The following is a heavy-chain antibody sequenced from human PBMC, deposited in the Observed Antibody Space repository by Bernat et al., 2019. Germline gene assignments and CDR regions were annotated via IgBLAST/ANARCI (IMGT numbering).Heavy chain of an antibody. J-gene: IGHJ5*02. CDR3: AREKENSGWYWGNWFDP. Sequence: QVQLVQSGAEVKKPGSSVKVSCKASGVPFSSYAISWVRQAPGQGLEWMGGIIPIFGTANYAQKFQGRVTITADESTSTAYMELSSLRSEDTAVYYCAREKENSGWYWGNWFDPWGQGTLVTVSS. CDR2: IIPIFGTA. D-gene: IGHD6-19*01. CDR1: GVPFSSYA. V-gene: IGHV1-69*12.